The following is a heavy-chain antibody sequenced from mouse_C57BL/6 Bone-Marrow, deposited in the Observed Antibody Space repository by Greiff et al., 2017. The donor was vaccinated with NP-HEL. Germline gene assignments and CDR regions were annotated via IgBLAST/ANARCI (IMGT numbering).Heavy chain of an antibody. Sequence: EVKLMESGGGLVQPGGSLSLSCAASGFTFTDYYMSWVRQPPGKALEWLGFIRNKANGYTTEYSASVKGRFSISRVNSRSILYLQMNALRADDSATYYCARSPNWVYYAMDYWGQGTSGTGSS. CDR2: IRNKANGYTT. CDR3: ARSPNWVYYAMDY. CDR1: GFTFTDYY. J-gene: IGHJ4*01. V-gene: IGHV7-3*01. D-gene: IGHD4-1*01.